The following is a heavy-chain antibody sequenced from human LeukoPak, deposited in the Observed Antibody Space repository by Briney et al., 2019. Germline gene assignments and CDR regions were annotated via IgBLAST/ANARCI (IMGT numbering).Heavy chain of an antibody. Sequence: GGSLRLSCAASGFTFDDYAMHWVRQAPGKGLEWVSLISWDGGSTYYADSVKGRFTISRDNSKNSLYLQMNSLRAEDTALYYCAKDGVATWYVGYFDYWGQGTLVTVSS. CDR3: AKDGVATWYVGYFDY. CDR2: ISWDGGST. V-gene: IGHV3-43D*03. D-gene: IGHD5-12*01. J-gene: IGHJ4*02. CDR1: GFTFDDYA.